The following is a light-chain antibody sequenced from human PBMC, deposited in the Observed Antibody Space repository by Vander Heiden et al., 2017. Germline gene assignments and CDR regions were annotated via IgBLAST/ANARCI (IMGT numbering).Light chain of an antibody. CDR1: QSVRSW. Sequence: QMTQSPSTLSASVGDRVIITCRASQSVRSWVAWYQQKPGKAPNLLIYKVSNLESGVPSRFSGSGSETEFTLTISSLQPDDFATYYCQHYDSYAWTFGQGTKVEIK. V-gene: IGKV1-5*03. CDR2: KVS. J-gene: IGKJ1*01. CDR3: QHYDSYAWT.